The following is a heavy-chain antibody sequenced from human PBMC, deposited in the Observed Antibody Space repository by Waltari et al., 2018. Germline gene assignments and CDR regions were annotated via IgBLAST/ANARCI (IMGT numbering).Heavy chain of an antibody. D-gene: IGHD3-22*01. CDR2: IRYYGSNK. Sequence: QVQLVESGGGVVQRGGSLRPSCAASGSTFSSYGMPWVGQAPGKGLEWVAFIRYYGSNKYYADSVKGRFTISRDNSKNTLYLQMNSLRAEDTAVYYCARQTGRFLEYYYDSSGCFDYWGQGTLVTVSS. CDR3: ARQTGRFLEYYYDSSGCFDY. J-gene: IGHJ4*02. CDR1: GSTFSSYG. V-gene: IGHV3-30*02.